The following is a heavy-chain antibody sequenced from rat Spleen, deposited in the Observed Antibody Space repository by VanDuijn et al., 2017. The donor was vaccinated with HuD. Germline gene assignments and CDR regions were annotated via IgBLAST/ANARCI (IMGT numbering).Heavy chain of an antibody. D-gene: IGHD4-3*01. CDR1: GFTFNNYW. CDR2: ISTDGGNT. J-gene: IGHJ2*01. Sequence: EVQLVESGGGLVQPGRSLELSCVASGFTFNNYWMYWIRQAPGKRLEWISSISTDGGNTYYPDSVKGRFTMSRDNAKSTLYLQMNSLRSEDTATYYCARLSNSGYALFANWGQGVMVTVSS. V-gene: IGHV5-31*01. CDR3: ARLSNSGYALFAN.